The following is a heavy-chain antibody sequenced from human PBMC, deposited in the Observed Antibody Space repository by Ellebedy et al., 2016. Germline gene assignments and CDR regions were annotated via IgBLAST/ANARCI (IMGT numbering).Heavy chain of an antibody. J-gene: IGHJ4*02. Sequence: GGSLRLXXAASGFTFSSYSMHWVRQAPGKGLVWVSRIKSDGSSTSYADSVKGRFTISRDNAKNTLYMQMNSLRAEDTAVYYCARDLNSGSYYDSWGQGTLVTVSS. CDR1: GFTFSSYS. CDR2: IKSDGSST. CDR3: ARDLNSGSYYDS. V-gene: IGHV3-74*01. D-gene: IGHD1-26*01.